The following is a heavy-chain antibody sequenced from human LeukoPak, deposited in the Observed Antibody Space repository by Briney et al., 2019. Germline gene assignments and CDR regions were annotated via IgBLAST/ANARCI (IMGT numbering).Heavy chain of an antibody. Sequence: SVKVSCKASGGTFSSYAISWVRHAAGQGLERMGGIIPIFGTANYAQKFQGRVTITADESTSTAYMELSSLRSEDTAVYYCARAAITMIVPSWAFDIWGQGTMVTVSS. J-gene: IGHJ3*02. CDR2: IIPIFGTA. D-gene: IGHD3-22*01. CDR3: ARAAITMIVPSWAFDI. CDR1: GGTFSSYA. V-gene: IGHV1-69*13.